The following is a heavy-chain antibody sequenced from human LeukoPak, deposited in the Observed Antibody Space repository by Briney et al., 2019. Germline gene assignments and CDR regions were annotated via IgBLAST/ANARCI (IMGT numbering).Heavy chain of an antibody. V-gene: IGHV4-61*02. Sequence: SQTLSLTCTGSGGSISSGTYFWTWIRQPAGKGLEWIGRIYTRGSTNYNPSLKSRVTISVDTSKNQFSLKLSSVTAADTAVYYCARDRSSCSGGSCTEVLDYWGQGTLVTVSS. CDR2: IYTRGST. CDR3: ARDRSSCSGGSCTEVLDY. CDR1: GGSISSGTYF. J-gene: IGHJ4*02. D-gene: IGHD2-15*01.